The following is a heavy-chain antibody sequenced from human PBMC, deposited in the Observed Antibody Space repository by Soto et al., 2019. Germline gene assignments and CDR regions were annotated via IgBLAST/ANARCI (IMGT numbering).Heavy chain of an antibody. D-gene: IGHD6-19*01. CDR2: ISGSGGST. Sequence: ETLSLTCGVYGGSFRNYYWIWVRQAPGKGLEWVSAISGSGGSTYYADSVKGRFTISRDNSKNTLYLQMNSLRAEDTAVYYCAKFYYSSGWYDANPNFDYWGQGTLVTVSS. V-gene: IGHV3-23*01. J-gene: IGHJ4*02. CDR1: GGSFRNYY. CDR3: AKFYYSSGWYDANPNFDY.